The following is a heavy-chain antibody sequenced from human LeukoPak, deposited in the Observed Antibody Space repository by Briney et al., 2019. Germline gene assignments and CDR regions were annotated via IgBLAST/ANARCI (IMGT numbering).Heavy chain of an antibody. CDR3: ASDRSYRTDTSFGVSYTDAFDI. J-gene: IGHJ3*02. CDR2: IYSGGST. V-gene: IGHV3-53*01. Sequence: GGSLRLSCAASGFTLRSNYMRWVRQAPGKGLEWVSVIYSGGSTYYPDSVTGRSTIYRDNYKKTLFLPINSLRAEDTAVYYCASDRSYRTDTSFGVSYTDAFDIWGQGTMVTVSS. CDR1: GFTLRSNY. D-gene: IGHD3-3*01.